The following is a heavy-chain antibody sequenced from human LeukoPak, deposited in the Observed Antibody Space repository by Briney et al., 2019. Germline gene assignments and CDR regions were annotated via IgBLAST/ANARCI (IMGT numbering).Heavy chain of an antibody. CDR3: ARPKRVGAKDGLPFDY. CDR1: GSTFGDYY. Sequence: PGGSLRLSCSASGSTFGDYYMSWIRQAPGKGLESVSYISGSGSYTKYADSVKGRFTISRDNTKNSLYLQMNTLRAEDTAVYYCARPKRVGAKDGLPFDYWGQGTLVTVSS. V-gene: IGHV3-11*03. D-gene: IGHD1-26*01. CDR2: ISGSGSYT. J-gene: IGHJ4*02.